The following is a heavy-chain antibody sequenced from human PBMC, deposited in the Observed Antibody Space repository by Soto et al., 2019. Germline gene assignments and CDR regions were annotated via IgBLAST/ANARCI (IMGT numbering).Heavy chain of an antibody. Sequence: EVQVLDSGGGLVQPGGSLRLSCAASGFTFNNYAMNWVRQAPGKGLEWVATISATGGSTYYADSVMGRFTISRDKSKNTLYLQMNGLRVEDTAVYYCAKDSLAGNFDYWGQGTQVTVSS. V-gene: IGHV3-23*01. CDR2: ISATGGST. CDR3: AKDSLAGNFDY. CDR1: GFTFNNYA. J-gene: IGHJ4*02.